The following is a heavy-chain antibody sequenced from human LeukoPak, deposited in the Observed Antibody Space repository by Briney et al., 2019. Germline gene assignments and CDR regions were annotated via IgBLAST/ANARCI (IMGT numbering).Heavy chain of an antibody. D-gene: IGHD2-15*01. J-gene: IGHJ6*03. Sequence: GASVKVSCKASGYTFTSYDINWVRQATGQGLEWMGWMNPNSGNTGYAQKFQGRVTMTRNTSISTAYMELSSLRSEDTAVYYYARVALPYCSGGSCYSSYYYYYYMDVWGKGTTVTISS. CDR1: GYTFTSYD. CDR3: ARVALPYCSGGSCYSSYYYYYYMDV. CDR2: MNPNSGNT. V-gene: IGHV1-8*01.